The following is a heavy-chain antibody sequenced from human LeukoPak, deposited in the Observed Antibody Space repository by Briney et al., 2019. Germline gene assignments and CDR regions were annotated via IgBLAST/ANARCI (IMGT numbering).Heavy chain of an antibody. D-gene: IGHD5-24*01. J-gene: IGHJ4*02. Sequence: PSETLSLTCTVSGGSISSYYWSWIRQPPGKGLEWIGYIYYSGSTNYNPSLKSRVTISVDTSKNQFSLKLSSVTAADTAVYYCARGGGYKEGYYFDYWGQGTLVTVSS. CDR3: ARGGGYKEGYYFDY. CDR2: IYYSGST. CDR1: GGSISSYY. V-gene: IGHV4-59*01.